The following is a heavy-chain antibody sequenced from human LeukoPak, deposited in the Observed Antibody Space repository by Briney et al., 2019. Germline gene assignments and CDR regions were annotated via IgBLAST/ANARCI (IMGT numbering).Heavy chain of an antibody. V-gene: IGHV3-30*02. CDR1: GFTISSYW. CDR2: IRYDGSNK. J-gene: IGHJ4*02. D-gene: IGHD2-21*01. CDR3: AKDLPLYCGGDCYTNAIDY. Sequence: GGSLRLSCSASGFTISSYWMHWVRQAPGKGLEWVAFIRYDGSNKYYADSVKGRFTISRDNSKNTLYLQMNSLRAEDTAVYYCAKDLPLYCGGDCYTNAIDYWGQGTLVTVSS.